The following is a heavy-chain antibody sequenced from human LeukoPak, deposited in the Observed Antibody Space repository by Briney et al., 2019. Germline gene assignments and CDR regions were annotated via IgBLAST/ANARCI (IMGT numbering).Heavy chain of an antibody. V-gene: IGHV3-48*01. CDR1: GYTFTSYS. CDR2: ITSSGSAI. CDR3: SRDAAVIHDPYVAY. D-gene: IGHD3-22*01. J-gene: IGHJ4*02. Sequence: SLRLSCAASGYTFTSYSMNCVPQTPARGLDWVSYITSSGSAISHPDSVKGRLTISRDNAKNSLDLQINSLRSEDTTIYYCSRDAAVIHDPYVAYWGRGTLVSVSS.